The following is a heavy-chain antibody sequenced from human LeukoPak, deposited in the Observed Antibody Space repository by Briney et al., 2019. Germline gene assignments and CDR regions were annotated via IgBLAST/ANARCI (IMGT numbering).Heavy chain of an antibody. CDR1: GFDFSKYE. D-gene: IGHD3-3*01. Sequence: GGSLRLSCAASGFDFSKYEMNWVRQAPGKGLEWIAYISVRAGTIYYGDSAEGRFTISRDDAKNSLYLQMNSLRAEDTAVYYCAKSYDFWSGYYYMDVWGKGTTVTVSS. V-gene: IGHV3-48*03. J-gene: IGHJ6*03. CDR3: AKSYDFWSGYYYMDV. CDR2: ISVRAGTI.